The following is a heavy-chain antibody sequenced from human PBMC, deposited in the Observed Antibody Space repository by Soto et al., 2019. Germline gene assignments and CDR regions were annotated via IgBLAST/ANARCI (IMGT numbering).Heavy chain of an antibody. V-gene: IGHV4-39*01. Sequence: SETLSLTCTVSGASVNDKDYYWGWVRQPPGQGLEWIGSIYYYGKTYFNPSLKSRVALYVDAAKSQVSLRLSSVTAADTAVFYCARHWDYDFWSGYLPKRPQGSNWFDPWGQGTLVTVSS. CDR1: GASVNDKDYY. D-gene: IGHD3-3*01. CDR2: IYYYGKT. CDR3: ARHWDYDFWSGYLPKRPQGSNWFDP. J-gene: IGHJ5*02.